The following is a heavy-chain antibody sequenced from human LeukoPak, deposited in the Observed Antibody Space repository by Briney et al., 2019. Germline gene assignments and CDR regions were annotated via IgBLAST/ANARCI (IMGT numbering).Heavy chain of an antibody. CDR3: ARLPAHCSSTSCYIVPRDY. D-gene: IGHD2-2*02. J-gene: IGHJ4*02. V-gene: IGHV4-34*01. CDR1: GGSFRGYY. CDR2: INHSGST. Sequence: SETLSLTCAVYGGSFRGYYWSWIRQPPGKGLEWIGEINHSGSTNYNPSLKSRVTISVDTSKNQFSLKLSSVTAADTAVYYCARLPAHCSSTSCYIVPRDYWGQGTLVTVSS.